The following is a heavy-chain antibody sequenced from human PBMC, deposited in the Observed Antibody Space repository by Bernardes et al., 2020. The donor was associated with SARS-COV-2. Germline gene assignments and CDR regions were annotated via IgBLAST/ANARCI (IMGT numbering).Heavy chain of an antibody. CDR1: GFTFTTYG. V-gene: IGHV3-30*18. D-gene: IGHD3-10*01. CDR3: VKDWGGDVYTPVGFEY. Sequence: GGSLRLSCVASGFTFTTYGMHWVRQAPGKGLEWVAAISNDGNNKFYTDSVKGRFTISRDNSKNKVYLQMSSLRADDTALYFCVKDWGGDVYTPVGFEYWGQGTLVTVSS. J-gene: IGHJ4*02. CDR2: ISNDGNNK.